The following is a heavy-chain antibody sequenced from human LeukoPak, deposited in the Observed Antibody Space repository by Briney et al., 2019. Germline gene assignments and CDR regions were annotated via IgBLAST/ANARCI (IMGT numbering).Heavy chain of an antibody. Sequence: ASVKVSCKASGYTFTGYYMHWVRQAPGQGLEWMGWINPNSGGTNYAQKFQGRVTMTRDTSISTAYMVLSRLRSDDTAVYYCAREGVGAIDAFDIWGQGTMVTVSS. J-gene: IGHJ3*02. CDR1: GYTFTGYY. D-gene: IGHD1-26*01. CDR3: AREGVGAIDAFDI. V-gene: IGHV1-2*02. CDR2: INPNSGGT.